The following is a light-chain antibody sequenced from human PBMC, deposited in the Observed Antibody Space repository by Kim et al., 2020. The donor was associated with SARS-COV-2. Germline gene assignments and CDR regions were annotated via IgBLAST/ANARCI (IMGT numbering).Light chain of an antibody. J-gene: IGLJ2*01. V-gene: IGLV2-14*03. CDR2: EVS. CDR3: SSYTYSSTLVI. CDR1: SSDIGGYNF. Sequence: QSITLSCTGTSSDIGGYNFVSWYQQHPGKAPKLIIYEVSNRPSGVSNRFSGSKSGNTASLTISGLQAEDEADYYCSSYTYSSTLVIFGGGTQLTVL.